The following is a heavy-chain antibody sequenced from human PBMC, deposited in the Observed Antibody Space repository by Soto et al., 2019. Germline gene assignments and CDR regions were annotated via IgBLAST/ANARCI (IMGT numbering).Heavy chain of an antibody. V-gene: IGHV3-74*01. CDR3: ARGDRGGFDL. CDR1: GFTFDYYW. D-gene: IGHD3-10*01. Sequence: EVQLVESGGGLVQPGESLRLSCAASGFTFDYYWMHWVRQAPGKGLVWVSRVHSDGTTTTYADSVKGRFTISRDNARNTESLQMSSLRAEDTAIYYCARGDRGGFDLWGHGTVVTVSS. J-gene: IGHJ3*01. CDR2: VHSDGTTT.